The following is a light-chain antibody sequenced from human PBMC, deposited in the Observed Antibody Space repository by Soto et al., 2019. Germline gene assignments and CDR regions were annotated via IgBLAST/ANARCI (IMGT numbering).Light chain of an antibody. Sequence: DIKMTQSPSTLSASVGDRVTITCRATQSISKWLAWYQQKPGKAPKLLIYEASSLDSGVPSRFSGSGSGTEFSLTISSLQPHDFATYYCQHQSYRLGQGTRLEIK. V-gene: IGKV1-5*03. J-gene: IGKJ2*03. CDR1: QSISKW. CDR3: QHQSYR. CDR2: EAS.